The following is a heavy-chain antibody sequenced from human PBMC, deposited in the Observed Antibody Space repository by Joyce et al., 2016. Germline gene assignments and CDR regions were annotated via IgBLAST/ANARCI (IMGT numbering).Heavy chain of an antibody. CDR3: ARTGSTDV. V-gene: IGHV1-2*02. D-gene: IGHD1-14*01. J-gene: IGHJ6*02. CDR1: GYTFTDFY. CDR2: INPKSGGT. Sequence: QVQLEQSGAEVKKPGASVIVSCKASGYTFTDFYIHWVRQAPGQGLEWMGWINPKSGGTNSAQKVQGRVTMTRDTSISTAYMELRSLRSDDTAMYYCARTGSTDVWGQGTTVTVSS.